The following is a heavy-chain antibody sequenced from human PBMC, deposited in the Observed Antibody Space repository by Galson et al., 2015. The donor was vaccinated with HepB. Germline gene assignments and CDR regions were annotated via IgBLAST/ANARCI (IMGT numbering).Heavy chain of an antibody. Sequence: SLRLSCAASGFTFDDYAMHWVRQAPGKGLEWVSLISWDGGSTYYADSVKGRFTISRDNSKNSLYLQMNSLRAEDTALYYRAKDKSGLMGGSYSYGYFDYWGQGTLVTVSS. CDR2: ISWDGGST. D-gene: IGHD1-26*01. CDR1: GFTFDDYA. J-gene: IGHJ4*02. V-gene: IGHV3-43D*03. CDR3: AKDKSGLMGGSYSYGYFDY.